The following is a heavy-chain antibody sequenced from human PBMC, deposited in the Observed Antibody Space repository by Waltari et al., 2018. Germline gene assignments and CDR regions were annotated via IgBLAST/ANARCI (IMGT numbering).Heavy chain of an antibody. Sequence: EVQLLESGGGLVQPGGSLRLSCAASGFTFSSYAMSWVRQAPGEGLELVSAISGSGGSTYYADSVKGRFTISRDNSKNTLYLQMNSLRAEDTAVYYCAKDGQKTKLLLWFGENYYYGMDVWGQGTTVTVSS. J-gene: IGHJ6*02. CDR2: ISGSGGST. CDR1: GFTFSSYA. D-gene: IGHD3-10*01. CDR3: AKDGQKTKLLLWFGENYYYGMDV. V-gene: IGHV3-23*01.